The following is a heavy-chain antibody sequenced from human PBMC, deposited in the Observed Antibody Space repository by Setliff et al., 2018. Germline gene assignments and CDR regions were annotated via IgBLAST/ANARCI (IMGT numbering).Heavy chain of an antibody. CDR3: ARAHTWSLPNDNSGYPGWFDP. Sequence: SETLSLTCTVSGGSINSGVYYWGWIRQPPGKGLEWIGRIYHGGDTYYNASLKSRVTMSVDTSKNHVSLKLSSVTAADTAVYYCARAHTWSLPNDNSGYPGWFDPWGQGTLVTVLL. J-gene: IGHJ5*02. CDR1: GGSINSGVYY. V-gene: IGHV4-39*02. CDR2: IYHGGDT. D-gene: IGHD3-22*01.